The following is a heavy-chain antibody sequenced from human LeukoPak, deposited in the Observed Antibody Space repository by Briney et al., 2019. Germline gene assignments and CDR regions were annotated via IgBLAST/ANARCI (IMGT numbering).Heavy chain of an antibody. V-gene: IGHV4-59*01. J-gene: IGHJ4*02. CDR2: IYYSGST. Sequence: PSETLSLTCTVSGGSISSYYWSWLRQPPGKGLEWLGYIYYSGSTNYNPSLKSRVTISVDTSKNQFSLKLSSVTAADTAVYYCARGALVLLPFDYWGQGTLVTVSS. CDR3: ARGALVLLPFDY. CDR1: GGSISSYY. D-gene: IGHD3-10*01.